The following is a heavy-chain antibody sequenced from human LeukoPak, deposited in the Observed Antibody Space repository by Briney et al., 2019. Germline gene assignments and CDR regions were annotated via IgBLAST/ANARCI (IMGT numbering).Heavy chain of an antibody. D-gene: IGHD6-13*01. V-gene: IGHV3-33*01. Sequence: GGSLRLSCAASGFTFSSYGMHWVRQAPGKGLEWVAVIWYDGSNKYYADSVKGRFTISRDNSKSTLYLQMNSLRAEDTAVYYCASGAKYSSSWTLVYWGQGTLVTVSS. CDR1: GFTFSSYG. CDR2: IWYDGSNK. CDR3: ASGAKYSSSWTLVY. J-gene: IGHJ4*02.